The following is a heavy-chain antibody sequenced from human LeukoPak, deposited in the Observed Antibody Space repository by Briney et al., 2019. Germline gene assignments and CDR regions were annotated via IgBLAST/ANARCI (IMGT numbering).Heavy chain of an antibody. CDR2: ISYDGSNK. D-gene: IGHD6-6*01. CDR3: AKAVYSSSLAYFDY. J-gene: IGHJ4*02. CDR1: GFTFSDLG. V-gene: IGHV3-30*18. Sequence: GGSLRLSCAASGFTFSDLGMHWVRQAPGKGLGWLTVISYDGSNKYYADSVKGRFTISRDNSKNTLYLQMNSLRAEDTAVYYCAKAVYSSSLAYFDYWGQGTLVTVSS.